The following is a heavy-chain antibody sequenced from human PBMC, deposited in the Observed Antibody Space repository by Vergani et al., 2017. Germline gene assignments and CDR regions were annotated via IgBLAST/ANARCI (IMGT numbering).Heavy chain of an antibody. CDR2: IYYSGST. V-gene: IGHV4-39*07. CDR1: GGSISSSSYY. Sequence: QLQLQESGPGLVKPSETLSLTCTVSGGSISSSSYYWGWIRQPPGKGLEWIGSIYYSGSTYYNPSLKSRVTISVDTSKNQFSLKLSSVTAADTAVYYCARESDTAMDTSYFDYWGQGTLVTVSS. J-gene: IGHJ4*02. D-gene: IGHD5-18*01. CDR3: ARESDTAMDTSYFDY.